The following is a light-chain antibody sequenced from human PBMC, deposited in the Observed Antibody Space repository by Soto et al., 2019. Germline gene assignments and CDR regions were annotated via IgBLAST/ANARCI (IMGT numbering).Light chain of an antibody. Sequence: EIVLTQSPGTLSLSPGERATLSCRASQSVSSSYLAWYQQKPGQAPRLLIYGASSRATGIPDRFSGSGSGKDFTLTISRLEPEDFAVYYCQQYGSSPWTFGQGTNADIK. CDR1: QSVSSSY. J-gene: IGKJ1*01. CDR2: GAS. V-gene: IGKV3-20*01. CDR3: QQYGSSPWT.